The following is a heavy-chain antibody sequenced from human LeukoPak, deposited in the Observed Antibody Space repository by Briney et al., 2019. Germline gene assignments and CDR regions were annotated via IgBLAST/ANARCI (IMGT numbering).Heavy chain of an antibody. D-gene: IGHD3-22*01. CDR3: ARRPSYYYDSSGWVAY. CDR1: GYTFTSYG. V-gene: IGHV1-18*01. Sequence: ASVKVSCKASGYTFTSYGISWMRQAPGQGLEWMGWISAYNGNTNYAQKLQGRVTMTTDTSTSTAYMELRSLRSDDTAVYYCARRPSYYYDSSGWVAYWGQGTLVTVSS. J-gene: IGHJ4*02. CDR2: ISAYNGNT.